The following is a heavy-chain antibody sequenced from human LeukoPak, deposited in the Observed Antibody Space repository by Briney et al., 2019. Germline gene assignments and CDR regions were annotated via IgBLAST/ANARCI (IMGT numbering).Heavy chain of an antibody. J-gene: IGHJ4*02. V-gene: IGHV3-7*01. Sequence: GSLRLSFAASGFTFSSYAMSWVRQVPGKGLDWVANINPDGSGKRYVDSVKGRFTIARDNADNSLSLQMNSLRAEDTAVYYCASWGAGGNSWGQGTLVTVSS. CDR2: INPDGSGK. CDR3: ASWGAGGNS. CDR1: GFTFSSYA. D-gene: IGHD3-16*01.